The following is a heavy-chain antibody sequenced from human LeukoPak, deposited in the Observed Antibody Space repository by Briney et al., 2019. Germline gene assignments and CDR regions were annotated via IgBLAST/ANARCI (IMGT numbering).Heavy chain of an antibody. CDR3: AKGPGGSAAMSFFDY. V-gene: IGHV3-9*03. D-gene: IGHD2-2*01. J-gene: IGHJ4*02. CDR2: ISWNSGSI. Sequence: GGSLRLSCAASGFTFDDYAMHWVRQAPGKGLEWVSGISWNSGSIGYADSVKGRFTISRDNAKNSLYLQMNSLRAEDMALYYCAKGPGGSAAMSFFDYWGQGTLVTVSS. CDR1: GFTFDDYA.